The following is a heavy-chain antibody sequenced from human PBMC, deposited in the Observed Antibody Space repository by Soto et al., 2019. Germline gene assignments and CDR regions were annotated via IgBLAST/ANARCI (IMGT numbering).Heavy chain of an antibody. CDR3: ARGFKWLDY. CDR1: GFTVSSNY. J-gene: IGHJ4*02. Sequence: EVQLVESGGGLIQPGGSLRLSCAASGFTVSSNYMTWVRQAPGKGLEWVSVIYSGGSTNYADSVKGRFTISRDNSKNTLHLQMNSLRAEATAMYYGARGFKWLDYWGQGTLVTVSS. D-gene: IGHD5-12*01. CDR2: IYSGGST. V-gene: IGHV3-53*01.